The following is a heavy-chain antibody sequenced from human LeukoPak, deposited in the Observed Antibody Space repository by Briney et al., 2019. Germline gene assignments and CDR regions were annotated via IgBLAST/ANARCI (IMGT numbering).Heavy chain of an antibody. D-gene: IGHD3-9*01. J-gene: IGHJ4*02. CDR2: TLYDGSS. Sequence: KSSETLSLTCTISGGSIISSSHYWGWIRQPPGKGLEWIGSVIGSTLYDGSSGYNPSLNSRLTISVDTSKNQFSLRLRSVTAADTAIYFCASLAMTGAAGRGYLEKWGQGTLVTVSS. CDR1: GGSIISSSHY. CDR3: ASLAMTGAAGRGYLEK. V-gene: IGHV4-39*01.